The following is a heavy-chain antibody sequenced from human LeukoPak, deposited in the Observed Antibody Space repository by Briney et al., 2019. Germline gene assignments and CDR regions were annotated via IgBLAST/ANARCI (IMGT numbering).Heavy chain of an antibody. D-gene: IGHD5-18*01. J-gene: IGHJ4*02. Sequence: SETLSLTCTVSGGSISSSSYYWGWIRQPPGKGLEWIGSIYYSGSTYYNPSLKSRVTISVDTSKNQFSLKLSSVTAADTAVYYCARKRIGYSYEDYWGQGTLVTVSS. CDR1: GGSISSSSYY. V-gene: IGHV4-39*07. CDR2: IYYSGST. CDR3: ARKRIGYSYEDY.